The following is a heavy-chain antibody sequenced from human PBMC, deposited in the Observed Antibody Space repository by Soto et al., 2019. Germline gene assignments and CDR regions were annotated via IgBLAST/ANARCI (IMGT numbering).Heavy chain of an antibody. D-gene: IGHD1-26*01. CDR1: GFNFRDYW. CDR3: AKPPASGSYLYYFDY. V-gene: IGHV3-74*01. CDR2: INSDGSIT. J-gene: IGHJ4*02. Sequence: GGSLRLSCAASGFNFRDYWMRWVRQVPGKGLVCVSRINSDGSITNYADSVKGRFTISRDNSKNTLYLQMNSLRAEDTAVYYCAKPPASGSYLYYFDYWGQGTLVTVSS.